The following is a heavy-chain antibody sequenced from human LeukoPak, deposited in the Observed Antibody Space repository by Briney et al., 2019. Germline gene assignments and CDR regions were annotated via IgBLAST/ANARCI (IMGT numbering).Heavy chain of an antibody. CDR3: ARRAGDYSHPYDY. Sequence: PGGSLRLSCAASGFTFSNYGMSWVRQAPGKGLEWVSAVSGNGGSSFYADSVKGRFTISRDNSKNTLYLQMNSLRAEDTAVYYCARRAGDYSHPYDYWGQGTLVTVSS. CDR1: GFTFSNYG. V-gene: IGHV3-23*01. J-gene: IGHJ4*02. CDR2: VSGNGGSS. D-gene: IGHD3-22*01.